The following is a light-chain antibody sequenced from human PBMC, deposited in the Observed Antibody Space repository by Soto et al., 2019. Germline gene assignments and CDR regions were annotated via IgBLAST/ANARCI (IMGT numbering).Light chain of an antibody. CDR3: QQYNNWPRT. V-gene: IGKV3-15*01. J-gene: IGKJ1*01. Sequence: ERVMTHSPATLSVSPGERATQSCRASQSVSSNLAWYQQKPGQAPRLLIYGASSRATGIPARFSGSGSGTEFTLTISSLQSEDFAVYYCQQYNNWPRTFGQGTKVDIK. CDR1: QSVSSN. CDR2: GAS.